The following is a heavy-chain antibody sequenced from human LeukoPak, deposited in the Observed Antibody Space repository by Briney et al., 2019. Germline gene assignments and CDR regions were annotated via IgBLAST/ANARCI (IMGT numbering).Heavy chain of an antibody. J-gene: IGHJ4*02. V-gene: IGHV3-53*01. CDR1: GFTVSSNY. Sequence: GGSLRLPCAASGFTVSSNYMSWVRQAPGRGLEWASVIYSGGGTYYADSVKGRFTISRDSSKNTLYLQMNSLRAEDTAVYYCARGPKGKYYFDYWGQGTLVTVSS. CDR3: ARGPKGKYYFDY. CDR2: IYSGGGT.